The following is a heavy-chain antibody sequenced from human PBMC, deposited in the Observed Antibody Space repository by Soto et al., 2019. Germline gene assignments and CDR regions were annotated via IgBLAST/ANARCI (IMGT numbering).Heavy chain of an antibody. CDR2: ITGSGGST. Sequence: EVQLLESGGGLVQPGGFLRLSCAASGFTFSSYAMSWVRQAPGTGLEWVSAITGSGGSTYYADSVKCRFTISRDTSENTLYLQMNSLRAEDTAVYYCAKDHGDYAGLFDYGGQGTLVTVSS. CDR3: AKDHGDYAGLFDY. D-gene: IGHD4-17*01. CDR1: GFTFSSYA. J-gene: IGHJ4*02. V-gene: IGHV3-23*01.